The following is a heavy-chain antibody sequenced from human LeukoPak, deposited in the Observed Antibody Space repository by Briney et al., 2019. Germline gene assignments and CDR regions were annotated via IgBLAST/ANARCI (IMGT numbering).Heavy chain of an antibody. D-gene: IGHD4-17*01. CDR2: INPSGGST. Sequence: ASVKVSCKASGYTFTGYYMHWVRQAPGQGLEWMGIINPSGGSTSYAQKFQGRVTMTRNTSISTAYMELSSLRSEDTAVYYCARGRDYGEYAFDIWGQGTMVTVSS. CDR3: ARGRDYGEYAFDI. V-gene: IGHV1-46*01. CDR1: GYTFTGYY. J-gene: IGHJ3*02.